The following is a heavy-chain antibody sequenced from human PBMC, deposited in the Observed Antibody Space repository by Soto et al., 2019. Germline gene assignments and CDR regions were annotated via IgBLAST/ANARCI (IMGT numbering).Heavy chain of an antibody. CDR2: ISAYNGNT. CDR3: ARASGSAYWFDP. Sequence: QVQLVQSGAEVKKPGASVKVSCKASGYTFTSYGISWVRQAPGQGLEWMGWISAYNGNTNYAQKLQGRVTMTTDTPKSTGYRELRGLRSDDTAVYYCARASGSAYWFDPWGQGTLVTVSS. CDR1: GYTFTSYG. J-gene: IGHJ5*02. V-gene: IGHV1-18*01. D-gene: IGHD1-26*01.